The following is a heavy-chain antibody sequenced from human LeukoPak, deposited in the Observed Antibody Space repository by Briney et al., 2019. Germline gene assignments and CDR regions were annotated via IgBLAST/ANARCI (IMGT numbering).Heavy chain of an antibody. Sequence: SETLSLTCTVSSGSISSYYWSWIRQPAGKGLEWIGRINTSGSTNYNPSLKSRVTMSVDTSKNQFSLNLTSVTAADTAVYYCAREPQQRGFDCWGQGTLVTVSS. J-gene: IGHJ4*02. CDR2: INTSGST. D-gene: IGHD6-13*01. CDR3: AREPQQRGFDC. CDR1: SGSISSYY. V-gene: IGHV4-4*07.